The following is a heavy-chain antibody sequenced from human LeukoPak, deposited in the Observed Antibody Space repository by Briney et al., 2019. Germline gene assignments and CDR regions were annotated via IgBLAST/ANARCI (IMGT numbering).Heavy chain of an antibody. Sequence: GGSLRLSCAASGFTFSSSWMSWVRQAPGKGLEWVANIKQDGSEKYYVDSVKGRFTISRDNAKNSLYLQMNSLRAEDTAVYYCARDQRGYSYVDYWGQGTLVTVSS. J-gene: IGHJ4*02. CDR1: GFTFSSSW. V-gene: IGHV3-7*01. D-gene: IGHD5-18*01. CDR3: ARDQRGYSYVDY. CDR2: IKQDGSEK.